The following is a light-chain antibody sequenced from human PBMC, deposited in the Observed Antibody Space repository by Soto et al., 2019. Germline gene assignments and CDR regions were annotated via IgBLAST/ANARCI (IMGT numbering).Light chain of an antibody. CDR2: GAS. CDR1: QSVNAN. J-gene: IGKJ1*01. CDR3: QQYNTWLWT. V-gene: IGKV3-15*01. Sequence: EVVRTKCPATLSVTPGERATLSCRASQSVNANLAWYQQMPGQAPRLLIHGASNRATGIPARFSGSGFGTEFILTISSLQSEDFAVYYCQQYNTWLWTFGQGTKVEI.